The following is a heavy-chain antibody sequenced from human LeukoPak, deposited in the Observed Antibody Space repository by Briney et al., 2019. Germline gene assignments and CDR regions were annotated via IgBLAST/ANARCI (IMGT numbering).Heavy chain of an antibody. Sequence: SGGSPRLSCAASGFTFSSHTMHWVRQAPGKGLEWVALTSPDGNDKFYADSVKGRFTISRDNSKSTLYLQMNSLRAEDTAVYYCVRGGYYYGMDVWGQGTTVTVSS. J-gene: IGHJ6*02. CDR1: GFTFSSHT. CDR2: TSPDGNDK. D-gene: IGHD3-10*01. CDR3: VRGGYYYGMDV. V-gene: IGHV3-30-3*01.